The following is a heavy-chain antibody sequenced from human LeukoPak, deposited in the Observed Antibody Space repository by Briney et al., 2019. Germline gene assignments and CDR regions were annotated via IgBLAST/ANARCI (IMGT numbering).Heavy chain of an antibody. D-gene: IGHD5/OR15-5a*01. CDR1: GGSISSYY. CDR3: ARKSLRQNYFDY. Sequence: SETLSLTCTVSGGSISSYYWNWIRQPAGKGLEWLGRLHSSGSTNYSPSLKSRVTLSLDTSKNQFSLNLSSVTAADTAVYYCARKSLRQNYFDYLGQGILVTVAS. CDR2: LHSSGST. V-gene: IGHV4-4*07. J-gene: IGHJ4*02.